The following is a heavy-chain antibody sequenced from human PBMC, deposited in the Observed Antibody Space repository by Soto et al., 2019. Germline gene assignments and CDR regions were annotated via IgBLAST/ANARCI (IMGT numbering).Heavy chain of an antibody. V-gene: IGHV4-59*01. Sequence: SETLSLTCTVSGGSISSYYWSWIRQPPGKGLEWIGYIYYSGSTNYNPSLKSRVTISVDTSKNQFSLKLSSVTAADTAVYYCARGVYGSGSYYTWFDPWGQGTLVT. CDR1: GGSISSYY. CDR2: IYYSGST. CDR3: ARGVYGSGSYYTWFDP. D-gene: IGHD3-10*01. J-gene: IGHJ5*02.